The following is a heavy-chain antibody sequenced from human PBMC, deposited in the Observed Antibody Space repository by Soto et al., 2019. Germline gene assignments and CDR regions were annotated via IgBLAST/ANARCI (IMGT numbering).Heavy chain of an antibody. Sequence: GGSLRLSCAASGFTFSSYAMHWVRQAPGKGLEWVAVISYDGSNKYYADSVKGRFTISRDNSKNTPYLQMNSLRAEDTAVYYCARDPLAASPGFFDYWGQGTLVTVSS. D-gene: IGHD6-19*01. V-gene: IGHV3-30-3*01. CDR2: ISYDGSNK. J-gene: IGHJ4*02. CDR3: ARDPLAASPGFFDY. CDR1: GFTFSSYA.